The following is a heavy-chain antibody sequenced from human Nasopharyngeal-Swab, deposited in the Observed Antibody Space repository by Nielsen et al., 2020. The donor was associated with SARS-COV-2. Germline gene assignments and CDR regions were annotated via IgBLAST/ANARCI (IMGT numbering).Heavy chain of an antibody. V-gene: IGHV1-2*02. D-gene: IGHD3-16*01. J-gene: IGHJ4*02. CDR3: ASGSMIAFGGITGKFDY. CDR2: IDPNNGAT. Sequence: ASVKVSCKASGYTFTGYYMHWVRQAPGQGLEWLGWIDPNNGATKYAQTFQGRISVTRDTSFSTAYMELSGLRSDDTAVYYCASGSMIAFGGITGKFDYWGQGTLVIVSP. CDR1: GYTFTGYY.